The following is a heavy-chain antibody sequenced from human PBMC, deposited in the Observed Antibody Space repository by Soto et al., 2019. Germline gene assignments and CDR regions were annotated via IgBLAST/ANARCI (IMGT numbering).Heavy chain of an antibody. V-gene: IGHV3-15*01. CDR1: ALSLTSAW. D-gene: IGHD1-7*01. CDR3: ARASIPHNWHSF. Sequence: GGSLRLSSQPAALSLTSAWMICVRHPPGRWLEGVGRIKSQSDGGTVDTAVAVKGTFTISRDDAINTLYLQLNSLMPDDTAVYYCARASIPHNWHSFWGRGTLVTVSS. CDR2: IKSQSDGGTV. J-gene: IGHJ4*02.